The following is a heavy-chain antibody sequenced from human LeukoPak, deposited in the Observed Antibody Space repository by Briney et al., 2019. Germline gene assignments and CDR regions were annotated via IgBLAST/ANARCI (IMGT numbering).Heavy chain of an antibody. D-gene: IGHD6-13*01. Sequence: GGSLRLSCAASEFTFSSYWMSWVRQAPGKGLEWVAAISYDGSKKHYADSVKGRFTISRDNSKNTLYLQMNSLRAEDTAVYYCPRDLLPAAGEYYFDYWGQGTLVTVSS. CDR2: ISYDGSKK. CDR3: PRDLLPAAGEYYFDY. CDR1: EFTFSSYW. J-gene: IGHJ4*02. V-gene: IGHV3-30*03.